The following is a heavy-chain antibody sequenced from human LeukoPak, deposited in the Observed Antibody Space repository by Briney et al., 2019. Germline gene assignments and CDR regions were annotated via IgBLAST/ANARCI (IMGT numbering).Heavy chain of an antibody. D-gene: IGHD6-13*01. J-gene: IGHJ6*03. CDR2: TIPIFGTA. CDR3: ARAKSSSWSRYYYYMDV. V-gene: IGHV1-69*05. CDR1: GGTFSSYA. Sequence: GASVKVSCKASGGTFSSYAISWVRQAPGQGLEWMGGTIPIFGTANYAQKFQGRVTITRNTSISTAYMELSSLRSEDTAVYYCARAKSSSWSRYYYYMDVWGKGTTVTVSS.